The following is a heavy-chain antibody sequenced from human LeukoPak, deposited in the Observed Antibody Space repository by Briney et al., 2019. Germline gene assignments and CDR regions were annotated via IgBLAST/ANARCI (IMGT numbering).Heavy chain of an antibody. CDR1: GFTVSSNY. V-gene: IGHV3-23*01. Sequence: GGSLRLSCAASGFTVSSNYMSWVRQAPGKGLEWVSAISGSGGSTYYADSVKGRFTISRDNSKNTLYLQMNSLRAEDTAVYYCAKRDDPKQLVDYWGQGTLVTVSS. D-gene: IGHD6-13*01. CDR2: ISGSGGST. CDR3: AKRDDPKQLVDY. J-gene: IGHJ4*02.